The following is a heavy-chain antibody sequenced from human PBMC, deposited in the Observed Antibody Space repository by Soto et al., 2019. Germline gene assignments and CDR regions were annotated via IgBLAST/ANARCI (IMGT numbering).Heavy chain of an antibody. CDR2: ISGSTVST. V-gene: IGHV3-23*01. D-gene: IGHD5-18*01. Sequence: GGSLRLSCAASGFTFSNYAVSWVRQAPGKGLEWVSAISGSTVSTYYADSVRGRFTISRDNSKNTLYLQLNSLRAEDTAVYYCVKYGNIGYSYAYHFDCWGQGALVTVSS. J-gene: IGHJ4*02. CDR1: GFTFSNYA. CDR3: VKYGNIGYSYAYHFDC.